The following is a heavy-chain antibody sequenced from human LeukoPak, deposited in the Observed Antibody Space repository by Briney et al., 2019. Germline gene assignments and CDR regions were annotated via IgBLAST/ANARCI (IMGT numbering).Heavy chain of an antibody. Sequence: PGGSLRLSCAASGFTVSSNFMTWVRQAPGKGLEWVSVIYSGGSTYYADSVKDRFTISRDNSKNMLYLQMNSLSAEDTAVYYCARGGVSLHYWGQGTLVTVSS. J-gene: IGHJ4*02. CDR2: IYSGGST. V-gene: IGHV3-66*01. CDR3: ARGGVSLHY. CDR1: GFTVSSNF. D-gene: IGHD2/OR15-2a*01.